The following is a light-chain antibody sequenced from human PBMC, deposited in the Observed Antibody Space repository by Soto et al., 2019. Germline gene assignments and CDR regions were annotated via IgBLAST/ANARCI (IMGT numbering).Light chain of an antibody. CDR2: AAS. CDR1: QTISIY. CDR3: LQSDSTPWT. J-gene: IGKJ1*01. Sequence: DIQVTQSPSSLPASVGDRVTITCRASQTISIYLNWYQQHPGKAPKLLIYAASYLEGGVPSRFSGSGSGTDFTLTISSLQPEDFATYYCLQSDSTPWTFGQGTKVDIK. V-gene: IGKV1-39*01.